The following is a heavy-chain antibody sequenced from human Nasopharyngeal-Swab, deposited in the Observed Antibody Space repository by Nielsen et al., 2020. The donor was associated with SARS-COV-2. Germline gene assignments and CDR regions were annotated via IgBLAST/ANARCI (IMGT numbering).Heavy chain of an antibody. CDR3: ARDTSTVTV. CDR2: ISSSSSYI. J-gene: IGHJ3*01. V-gene: IGHV3-21*01. D-gene: IGHD4-17*01. Sequence: VREAPGKGLEWVSSISSSSSYIYYADSVKGRFTISRDNAKNSLYLQMNSLRAEDTAVYYCARDTSTVTVWGQGTMVTVSS.